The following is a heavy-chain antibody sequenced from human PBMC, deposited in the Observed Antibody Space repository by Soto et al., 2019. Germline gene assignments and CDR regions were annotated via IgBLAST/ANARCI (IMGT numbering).Heavy chain of an antibody. CDR2: IYYSGST. CDR1: GGSISSSSYY. J-gene: IGHJ3*02. D-gene: IGHD2-2*01. V-gene: IGHV4-39*02. CDR3: AREVVPAANTHKNDAFDI. Sequence: KQSQTLSLTCTVSGGSISSSSYYWGWIRQPPGKGLEWIGSIYYSGSTYYNPSLKSRVTISVDTSKNQFSLKLSSVTAADTAVYYCAREVVPAANTHKNDAFDIWGQGTMVTVSS.